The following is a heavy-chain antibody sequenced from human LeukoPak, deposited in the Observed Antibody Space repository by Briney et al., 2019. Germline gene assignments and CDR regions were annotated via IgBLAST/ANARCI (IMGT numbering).Heavy chain of an antibody. CDR1: GFTFSSYW. CDR2: INSDGSST. Sequence: GGSLRLSCAASGFTFSSYWMHWVRQAPGKGLVWVSRINSDGSSTSYADSVKGRFIISRDNAKNTLYLQMNSLRAEDTAVYYCARNVGGYSYGYVNYWGQGTLVTVSS. J-gene: IGHJ4*02. CDR3: ARNVGGYSYGYVNY. D-gene: IGHD5-18*01. V-gene: IGHV3-74*01.